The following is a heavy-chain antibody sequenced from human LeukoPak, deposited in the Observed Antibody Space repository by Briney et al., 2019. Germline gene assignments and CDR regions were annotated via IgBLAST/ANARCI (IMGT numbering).Heavy chain of an antibody. CDR2: ITPLVGVP. J-gene: IGHJ4*02. CDR1: GNSFSSFA. V-gene: IGHV1-69*04. Sequence: SVKVSCKASGNSFSSFAISWVRQAPGQRPEWMGRITPLVGVPTYAQKFQGRVTITTDESTSTAYMELSSLRSEDTAVYYCARAVASSYYFDYWGQGTLVTVSS. D-gene: IGHD4-23*01. CDR3: ARAVASSYYFDY.